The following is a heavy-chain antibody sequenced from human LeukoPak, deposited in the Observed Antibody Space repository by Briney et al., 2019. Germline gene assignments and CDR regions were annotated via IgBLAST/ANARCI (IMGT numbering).Heavy chain of an antibody. V-gene: IGHV3-30*18. CDR2: TSYDESEK. CDR3: ANSKVPRESCSATSCYAGFGAFDI. D-gene: IGHD2-2*01. CDR1: GFTFSSYA. J-gene: IGHJ3*02. Sequence: GGSLRLSCAASGFTFSSYAMHWVRQGPGKGLEWVAATSYDESEKYYGDSVKGRFTISRDNSKNTLYLQMNSLRSEDTAVYYCANSKVPRESCSATSCYAGFGAFDIWGHGTMVTVSS.